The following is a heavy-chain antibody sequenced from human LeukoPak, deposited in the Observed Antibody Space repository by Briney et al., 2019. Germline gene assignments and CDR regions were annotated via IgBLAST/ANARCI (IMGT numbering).Heavy chain of an antibody. CDR2: LNSDGSSA. D-gene: IGHD6-6*01. Sequence: GGSLRLSCAASGFTFSSYWMHWVRQAPGKGLVWVSRLNSDGSSASYADSVKGRFTISRDNSKNTLYLQMNSLRAEDTAVYYCTRPVYSSSGDSWGRGTPVTVSS. CDR3: TRPVYSSSGDS. J-gene: IGHJ4*02. CDR1: GFTFSSYW. V-gene: IGHV3-74*01.